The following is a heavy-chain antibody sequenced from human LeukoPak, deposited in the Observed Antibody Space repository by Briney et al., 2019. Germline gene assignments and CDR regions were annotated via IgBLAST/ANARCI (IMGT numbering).Heavy chain of an antibody. CDR1: GFTVSSSY. CDR3: ARDSLLPLDY. Sequence: PGGSLRLSCAASGFTVSSSYMNWVRQAPGKGLEWVSLIYGGGNTYYADSVKGRFTISRDNAKNSLYLQMNSLRAEDTAMYYCARDSLLPLDYWGQGTLVTVSS. J-gene: IGHJ4*02. D-gene: IGHD2-15*01. V-gene: IGHV3-53*01. CDR2: IYGGGNT.